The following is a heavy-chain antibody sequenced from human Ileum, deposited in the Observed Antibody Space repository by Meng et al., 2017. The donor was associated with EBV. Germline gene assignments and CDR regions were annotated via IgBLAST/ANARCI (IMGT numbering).Heavy chain of an antibody. V-gene: IGHV7-4-1*02. D-gene: IGHD3-10*01. CDR2: INTTSGDP. CDR1: GVSLPNCT. CDR3: ARARMFRGEGGDY. J-gene: IGHJ4*02. Sequence: VRLVQAGFELKTPGASVTRACKDSGVSLPNCTMNGLRQAPGQGLEWRGWINTTSGDPTYAQGFTGRFVFTVDTSVSTAYMEFSSLKSEDTAVYYCARARMFRGEGGDYWGQGTLVTVSS.